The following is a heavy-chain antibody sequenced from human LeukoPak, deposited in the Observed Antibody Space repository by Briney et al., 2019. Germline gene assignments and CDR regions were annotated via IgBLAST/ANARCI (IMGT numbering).Heavy chain of an antibody. Sequence: PSETLSLTCTVSGSSISRFYWSWLRQPPGKGLEWIGYIYHSGSTNYSPSLKSRVTISLDTSKNQFSPNLSSVTAADTAVYYCARDRPYYFGSGSYYDGFDSWGQGTLVTVSS. V-gene: IGHV4-59*01. CDR1: GSSISRFY. D-gene: IGHD3-10*01. CDR3: ARDRPYYFGSGSYYDGFDS. CDR2: IYHSGST. J-gene: IGHJ4*02.